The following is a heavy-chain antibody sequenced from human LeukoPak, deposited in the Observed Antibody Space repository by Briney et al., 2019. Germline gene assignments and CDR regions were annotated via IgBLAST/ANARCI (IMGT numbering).Heavy chain of an antibody. CDR1: GSTFSNYE. D-gene: IGHD6-13*01. V-gene: IGHV3-48*03. CDR3: ARDSSSWSNWFDP. J-gene: IGHJ5*02. CDR2: ISSSGSTI. Sequence: PGGSLRLSCAASGSTFSNYEMNWVRPAPGKGLEWVSYISSSGSTIYYADSVKGRFTISRDNAKNSLYLQMNSLRAEDTAADYCARDSSSWSNWFDPWGQGTVVTVSS.